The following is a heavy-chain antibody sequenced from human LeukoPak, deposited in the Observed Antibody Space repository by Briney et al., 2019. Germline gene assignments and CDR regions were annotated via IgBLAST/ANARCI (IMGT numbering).Heavy chain of an antibody. CDR1: GFTFSDYY. Sequence: PGGSLRLSCAASGFTFSDYYMSWIRQAPGKGLEWLSYISVSSRNVIDYADSVKGRFTISRDDAKNSLYLQMNSLRAEDTAVYFCARDFGPRLYAFDVWGQGTMIAVSS. V-gene: IGHV3-11*06. D-gene: IGHD3-16*01. J-gene: IGHJ3*01. CDR2: ISVSSRNVI. CDR3: ARDFGPRLYAFDV.